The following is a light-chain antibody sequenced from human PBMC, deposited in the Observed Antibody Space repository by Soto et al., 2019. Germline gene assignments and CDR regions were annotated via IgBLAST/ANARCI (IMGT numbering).Light chain of an antibody. J-gene: IGLJ2*01. V-gene: IGLV1-40*01. CDR3: QSYDSSLSGLGV. CDR1: SSNIGAGSD. CDR2: GNS. Sequence: QSVLTQPPSVSGAPGQRVTISCTGSSSNIGAGSDVHWYQQLPGTAPKLLIYGNSNRPSGVPDRFSGSKSGTSASLAITGLLAEDEADYYCQSYDSSLSGLGVFGGGTKLTVL.